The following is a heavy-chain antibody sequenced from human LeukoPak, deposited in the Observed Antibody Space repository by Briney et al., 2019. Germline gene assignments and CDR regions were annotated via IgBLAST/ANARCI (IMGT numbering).Heavy chain of an antibody. V-gene: IGHV1-2*02. CDR1: GYTFTGYY. J-gene: IGHJ4*02. CDR2: INPNSGGT. CDR3: ARDPSGSYSDYFDY. D-gene: IGHD1-26*01. Sequence: ASVKVSCKASGYTFTGYYMHWVRQAPGQGLEWMGWINPNSGGTNYAPKFHGRATMTRDTSISTAYMERSRLRSDATAVYYCARDPSGSYSDYFDYWGQGTLVTVSS.